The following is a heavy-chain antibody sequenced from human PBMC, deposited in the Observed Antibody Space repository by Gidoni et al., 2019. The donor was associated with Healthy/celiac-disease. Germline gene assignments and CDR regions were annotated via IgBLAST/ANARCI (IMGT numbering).Heavy chain of an antibody. V-gene: IGHV3-23*01. CDR2: ISGSGGST. CDR1: GFTFSSYA. CDR3: AKEGAMMVRGVINAFDI. Sequence: EVQLLESGGGLVQPGGSLRLSCAASGFTFSSYAMSWVRQAPGKGLEWVSAISGSGGSTYYADSVKGRFTISRDNSKNTLYLQMNSLRAEDTAVYYCAKEGAMMVRGVINAFDIWGQGTMVTVSS. D-gene: IGHD3-10*01. J-gene: IGHJ3*02.